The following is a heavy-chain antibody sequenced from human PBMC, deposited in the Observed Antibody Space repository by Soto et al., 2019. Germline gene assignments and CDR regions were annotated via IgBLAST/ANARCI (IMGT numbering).Heavy chain of an antibody. Sequence: QVQLVQSGAEVKKPGSSVKVSCKASGGTFSNTAFIWVRQAPGQGLEWMGGIIPIFGAPNYAQKFQGILMISADDSASKAYMDLNTLTSEDTAVYYCATPAEPLDTAMLKGLAHWGQGTLVTVSS. V-gene: IGHV1-69*01. CDR1: GGTFSNTA. CDR2: IIPIFGAP. J-gene: IGHJ4*02. CDR3: ATPAEPLDTAMLKGLAH. D-gene: IGHD5-18*01.